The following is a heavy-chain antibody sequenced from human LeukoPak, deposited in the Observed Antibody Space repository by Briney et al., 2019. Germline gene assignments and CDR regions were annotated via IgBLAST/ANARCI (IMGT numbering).Heavy chain of an antibody. V-gene: IGHV4-39*07. CDR3: ARAAVLRGVRHFDL. Sequence: SGTLSLTCTVSGGSISSSSYYWGWIRQPPGKGLEWIGNIYYSGSTYYNPALKSRVTISVDTSKNQFSLTLNSVTAADTAVYYCARAAVLRGVRHFDLWGRGTLVTVSS. J-gene: IGHJ2*01. CDR2: IYYSGST. CDR1: GGSISSSSYY. D-gene: IGHD3-10*01.